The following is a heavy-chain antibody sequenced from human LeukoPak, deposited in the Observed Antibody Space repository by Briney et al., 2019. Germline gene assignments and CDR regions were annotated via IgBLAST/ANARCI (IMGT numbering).Heavy chain of an antibody. CDR3: ARGARDTVMVTSDAFDI. J-gene: IGHJ3*02. D-gene: IGHD5-18*01. CDR2: ISSSGNTI. Sequence: GGSLRLSCAATGFTFSEHYMSWVRQAPGKGLERVSYISSSGNTIFNADSVKGRFTISRDNARDSLYLQMNSLRADDTAVYYCARGARDTVMVTSDAFDIWGQGTMVTVSS. CDR1: GFTFSEHY. V-gene: IGHV3-11*01.